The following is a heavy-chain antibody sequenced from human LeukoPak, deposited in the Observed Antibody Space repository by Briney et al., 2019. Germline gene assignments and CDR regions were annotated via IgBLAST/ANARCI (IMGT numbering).Heavy chain of an antibody. CDR1: GCSISRGDNY. D-gene: IGHD3-10*01. CDR3: ARDRSGSSSLNAFDI. Sequence: SQTLSLTCTVSGCSISRGDNYWSWIRQHPGKGLECIGYIYYTGRTYYNPSLKSRVTISIDTSRSQFSLRLSSVTAADTAVYYCARDRSGSSSLNAFDIWGQGTMVTVSS. V-gene: IGHV4-31*03. J-gene: IGHJ3*02. CDR2: IYYTGRT.